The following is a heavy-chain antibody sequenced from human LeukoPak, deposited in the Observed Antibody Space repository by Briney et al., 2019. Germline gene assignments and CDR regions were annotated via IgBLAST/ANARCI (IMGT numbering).Heavy chain of an antibody. CDR2: INSNSGGT. D-gene: IGHD3-22*01. CDR1: GYTFTGYY. Sequence: ASVKVSCKASGYTFTGYYMHWVRQAPGQGLEWMGWINSNSGGTNYAQKFQARVTMTRDTSISTAYMELSRLRSDDTAVYYCARVPYDSSGYCFDYWGQGTLVTVSS. V-gene: IGHV1-2*02. J-gene: IGHJ4*02. CDR3: ARVPYDSSGYCFDY.